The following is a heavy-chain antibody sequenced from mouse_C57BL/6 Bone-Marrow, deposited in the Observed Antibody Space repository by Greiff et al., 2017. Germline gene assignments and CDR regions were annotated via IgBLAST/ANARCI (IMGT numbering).Heavy chain of an antibody. V-gene: IGHV5-6*01. CDR2: ISSGGSYT. Sequence: EVKLMESGGDLVKPGGSLKLSCAASGFTFSSYGMSWVRQTPDKRLEWVATISSGGSYTYYPDSVNRRFTISRDNAKNTLYLQMSSLKAEDTAMYYCARLGTTVGLDVWGTGTTVTVSS. J-gene: IGHJ1*03. CDR3: ARLGTTVGLDV. CDR1: GFTFSSYG. D-gene: IGHD1-1*01.